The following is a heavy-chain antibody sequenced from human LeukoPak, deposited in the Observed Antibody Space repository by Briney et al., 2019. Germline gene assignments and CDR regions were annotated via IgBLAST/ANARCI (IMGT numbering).Heavy chain of an antibody. CDR3: ARAVISIFDN. D-gene: IGHD3-3*02. CDR2: IKQDGSDK. Sequence: PGGSLRLSCAASGFTFSSNWMSWVRQAPGKGLEWLANIKQDGSDKQYVDSVKGRFTISRDNAENSLYLQMNSLGVEDTAVYYCARAVISIFDNWGQGTLVTVSS. V-gene: IGHV3-7*01. J-gene: IGHJ4*02. CDR1: GFTFSSNW.